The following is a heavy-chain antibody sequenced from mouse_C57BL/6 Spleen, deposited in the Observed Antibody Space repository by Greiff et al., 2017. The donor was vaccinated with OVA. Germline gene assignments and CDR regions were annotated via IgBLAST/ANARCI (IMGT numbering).Heavy chain of an antibody. J-gene: IGHJ2*01. Sequence: EVKLQESGGDLVKPGGSLKLSCAASGFTFSSYGMSWVRQTPDKRLEWVATISSGGSYTYYPDSVKGRYTLSRDNAKNTLYLQMSSLKSEDTAMYFCARDVYMRGLFYSWGARTTLTDSS. V-gene: IGHV5-6*01. CDR1: GFTFSSYG. CDR3: ARDVYMRGLFYS. D-gene: IGHD1-3*01. CDR2: ISSGGSYT.